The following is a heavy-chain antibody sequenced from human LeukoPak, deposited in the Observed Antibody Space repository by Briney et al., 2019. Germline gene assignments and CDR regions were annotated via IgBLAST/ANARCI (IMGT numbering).Heavy chain of an antibody. CDR3: ARRRPKSMGRYFDY. J-gene: IGHJ4*02. Sequence: PSETLSLTCTVSGGSISSNIHYWAWIRQPPGKGLECIGTVYYSGTTSYNPSLKSRVTISLDTSKSQFSLKLSSVTAADTAVYYCARRRPKSMGRYFDYWGRGTLVTVSS. V-gene: IGHV4-39*01. CDR1: GGSISSNIHY. D-gene: IGHD3-10*01. CDR2: VYYSGTT.